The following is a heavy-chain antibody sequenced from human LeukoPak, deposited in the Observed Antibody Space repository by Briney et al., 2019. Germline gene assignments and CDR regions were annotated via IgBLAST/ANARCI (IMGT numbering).Heavy chain of an antibody. D-gene: IGHD3-16*01. CDR1: GFTFSIYG. CDR3: ARAVGPFDF. V-gene: IGHV3-33*01. J-gene: IGHJ4*02. Sequence: PGRSLRLSCAASGFTFSIYGMHWVRQAPGKGLEWVAVIWFDGSNKYYSDSVRGRFTISRDNSRNTLYLQMGSLRADDTAVYYCARAVGPFDFWGQGTLVTVSS. CDR2: IWFDGSNK.